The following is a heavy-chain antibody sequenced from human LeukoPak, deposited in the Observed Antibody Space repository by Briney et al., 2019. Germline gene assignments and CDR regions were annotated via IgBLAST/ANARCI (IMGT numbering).Heavy chain of an antibody. Sequence: GGSLRLSCAASGFIFSNYWMSWVRQAPGKGLEWVANMNQDGSHKYYVDSVKGRFTISRDNAKNSLYLQMNSLRAEDTAVYYCARIRQLGGYYFDYWGQGTLVTVSS. CDR1: GFIFSNYW. CDR3: ARIRQLGGYYFDY. J-gene: IGHJ4*02. CDR2: MNQDGSHK. D-gene: IGHD6-13*01. V-gene: IGHV3-7*01.